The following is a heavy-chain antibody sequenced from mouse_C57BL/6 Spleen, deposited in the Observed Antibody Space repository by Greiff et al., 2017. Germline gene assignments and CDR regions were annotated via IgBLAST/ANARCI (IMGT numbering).Heavy chain of an antibody. CDR1: GYTFTEYT. CDR2: FYPGGGSM. J-gene: IGHJ3*01. Sequence: VQLQQSGAELVKPGASVKLSCKASGYTFTEYTIHWVKQRSGQGLEWIGWFYPGGGSMKYNEKFKGKATLTADNASSTVYMELSRLTSDDSAVYFCARHEGGELGRFAYGGQGTLVTVSA. CDR3: ARHEGGELGRFAY. D-gene: IGHD4-1*01. V-gene: IGHV1-62-2*01.